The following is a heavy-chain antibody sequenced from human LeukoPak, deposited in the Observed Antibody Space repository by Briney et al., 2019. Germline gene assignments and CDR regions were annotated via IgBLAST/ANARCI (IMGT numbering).Heavy chain of an antibody. Sequence: PGWSLTLSCAASGLILRSNYMSWVRQAPAKGLEGVSLIYGDGSTYYPVSVNGRFPISRNNSKNPLHLLINSLRAEDAAVYYWAKGLRRLIVGTTDHYFDYWGQGTLVTVSS. D-gene: IGHD1-26*01. CDR1: GLILRSNY. CDR2: IYGDGST. V-gene: IGHV3-53*01. J-gene: IGHJ4*02. CDR3: AKGLRRLIVGTTDHYFDY.